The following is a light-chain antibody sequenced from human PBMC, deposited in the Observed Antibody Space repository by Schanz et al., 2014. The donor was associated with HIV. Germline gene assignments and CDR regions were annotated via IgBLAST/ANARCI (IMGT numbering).Light chain of an antibody. CDR2: GAS. Sequence: EIVLTQSPATLSLSPGERATLSCRASQSVSDNYLAWYQQRPGQAPRLLIYGASSRATGIPDRFSGGGSGTDFTLTISRLEPEDFAVYYCQQYGSSPLTFGGGTKVEIK. CDR3: QQYGSSPLT. J-gene: IGKJ4*01. V-gene: IGKV3-20*01. CDR1: QSVSDNY.